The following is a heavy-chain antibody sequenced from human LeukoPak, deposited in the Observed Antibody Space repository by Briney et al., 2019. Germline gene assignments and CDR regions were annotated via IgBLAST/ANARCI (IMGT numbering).Heavy chain of an antibody. Sequence: NTSETLSLTCTVSGGSISSYYWSWIRQPPGKGLEWIGEINHSGSTNYNPSLKSRVTISVDTSKNQFSLKLSSVTAADTAVYYCARGRLEETTVTTTDDYWGQGTLVTVSS. J-gene: IGHJ4*02. CDR1: GGSISSYY. CDR3: ARGRLEETTVTTTDDY. V-gene: IGHV4-34*01. CDR2: INHSGST. D-gene: IGHD4-17*01.